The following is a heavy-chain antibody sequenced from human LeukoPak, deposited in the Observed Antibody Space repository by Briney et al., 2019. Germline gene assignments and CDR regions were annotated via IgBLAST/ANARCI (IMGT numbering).Heavy chain of an antibody. CDR1: GFTFSDYY. CDR2: ISSSGRNI. J-gene: IGHJ4*02. CDR3: ARDHSTVTTWVDY. Sequence: GGSLRLSCAASGFTFSDYYMIWIRQAPGKGLECVSYISSSGRNIYYADSVKGRFTISRDNAKNSLYLRMNSLRAEDTAVYYCARDHSTVTTWVDYWGQGTLVTVSS. D-gene: IGHD4-17*01. V-gene: IGHV3-11*04.